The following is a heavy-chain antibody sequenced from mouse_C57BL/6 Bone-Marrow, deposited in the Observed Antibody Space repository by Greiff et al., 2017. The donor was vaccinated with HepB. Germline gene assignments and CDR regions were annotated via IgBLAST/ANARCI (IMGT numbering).Heavy chain of an antibody. J-gene: IGHJ4*01. Sequence: EVQLVESGGGLVKPGGSLKLSCAASGFTFSSYAMSWVRQTPEKRLEWVATISDGGSYTYYPDNVKGRFTISRDNAKNTLYQQMSHLKSEDTAMYYCARDIYYDYDYAMDYWGQGTSVTVSS. CDR2: ISDGGSYT. CDR3: ARDIYYDYDYAMDY. D-gene: IGHD2-4*01. CDR1: GFTFSSYA. V-gene: IGHV5-4*01.